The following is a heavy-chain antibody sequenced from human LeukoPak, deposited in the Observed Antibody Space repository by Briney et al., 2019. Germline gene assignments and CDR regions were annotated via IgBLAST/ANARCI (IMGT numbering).Heavy chain of an antibody. CDR1: GYTFTGYY. D-gene: IGHD3-22*01. Sequence: GASVTASCKASGYTFTGYYKDWVRQPPGPGLEWMGRINPNSGGTNYAQKLKGRVTMTRNTSKSTAYMEMSSLRSEDTAVYYCARLFYYDSSGRDYWGQGTLVTVSS. CDR3: ARLFYYDSSGRDY. V-gene: IGHV1-2*06. J-gene: IGHJ4*02. CDR2: INPNSGGT.